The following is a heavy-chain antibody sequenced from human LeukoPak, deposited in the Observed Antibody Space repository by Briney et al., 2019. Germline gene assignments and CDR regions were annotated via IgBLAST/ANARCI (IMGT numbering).Heavy chain of an antibody. CDR1: GGSISSGGYC. CDR2: IYRSGST. CDR3: ARGQSAWGIAAAGPYNWFDP. J-gene: IGHJ5*02. V-gene: IGHV4-30-2*01. D-gene: IGHD6-13*01. Sequence: SETLSLTCAVSGGSISSGGYCWSWIRQPPGKGREWFGYIYRSGSTYYNPSLKSRVTISVDRSKNQFSLKLSSVTAADTAVYYCARGQSAWGIAAAGPYNWFDPWGQGTLVTVSS.